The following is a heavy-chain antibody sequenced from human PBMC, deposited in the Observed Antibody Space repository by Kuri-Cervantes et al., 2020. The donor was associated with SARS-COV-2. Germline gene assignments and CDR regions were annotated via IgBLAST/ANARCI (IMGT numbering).Heavy chain of an antibody. CDR1: GYTFTSYD. CDR3: ARDSGLEAAGLFDY. V-gene: IGHV1-8*03. J-gene: IGHJ4*02. Sequence: ASVKVSCKASGYTFTSYDINWVRQATGQGLEWMGWMNPNSGNTGYAQKFQGRVTITRNTSISTAYMELSSLRSEDTAVYYSARDSGLEAAGLFDYWGQGTLVTVSS. CDR2: MNPNSGNT. D-gene: IGHD6-13*01.